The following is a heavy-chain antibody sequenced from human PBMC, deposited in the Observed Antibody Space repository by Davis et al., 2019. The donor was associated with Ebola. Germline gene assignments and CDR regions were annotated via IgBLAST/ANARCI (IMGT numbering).Heavy chain of an antibody. CDR3: AKGSAGRWNYLDY. CDR2: INPNSGGT. CDR1: GYTFTGYH. J-gene: IGHJ4*02. V-gene: IGHV1-2*06. D-gene: IGHD6-6*01. Sequence: ASVKVSCKASGYTFTGYHLHWVRQAPGQGLEWVGRINPNSGGTDYAQNFQGRVTMTRDTSGGTVYMELSRVRSDDTAVYFCAKGSAGRWNYLDYWGQGTLVTVSS.